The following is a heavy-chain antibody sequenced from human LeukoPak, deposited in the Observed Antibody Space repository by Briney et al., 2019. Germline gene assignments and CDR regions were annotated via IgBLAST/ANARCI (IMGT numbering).Heavy chain of an antibody. V-gene: IGHV4-61*02. Sequence: PSQTLSLTCTVSGGSISSGSYYWSWIRQPAGKGLEWIGRIYTSGSTNYNPSLKSRVTISVDTSKNQFSLKLSSVTAADTAVYYCARLQRITMVRGVKFGHWFDPWGQGTLVTVSS. CDR2: IYTSGST. CDR1: GGSISSGSYY. J-gene: IGHJ5*02. CDR3: ARLQRITMVRGVKFGHWFDP. D-gene: IGHD3-10*01.